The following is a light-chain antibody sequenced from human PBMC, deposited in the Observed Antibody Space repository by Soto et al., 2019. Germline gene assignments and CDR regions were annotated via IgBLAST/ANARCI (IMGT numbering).Light chain of an antibody. CDR2: ETS. CDR1: QSVSSN. CDR3: HQYKDWWT. V-gene: IGKV3-15*01. Sequence: ETLMTQSPATRSVSPGERATLSCRASQSVSSNLAWYQQQPGQAPRLLIYETSTRATGIPARFSGSGSGTEFTLTISSLQSEDFAVYYCHQYKDWWTFGQGTKVEIK. J-gene: IGKJ1*01.